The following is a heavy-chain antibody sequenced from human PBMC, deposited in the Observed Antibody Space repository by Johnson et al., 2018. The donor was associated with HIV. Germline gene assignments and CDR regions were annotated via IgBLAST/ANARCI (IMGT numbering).Heavy chain of an antibody. D-gene: IGHD3-10*01. CDR2: INWNGGNT. CDR1: GFTFSSYW. V-gene: IGHV3-20*04. CDR3: ARVEDGSGSYYPDAFDI. Sequence: VQLVESGGGVVQPGGSLRLSCAASGFTFSSYWMSWVRQAPGKGLEWVSGINWNGGNTGYADSVKGRFTISRDNAKNSLNLQMNSLRAEDTAVYYCARVEDGSGSYYPDAFDIWGQGTMVTVSS. J-gene: IGHJ3*02.